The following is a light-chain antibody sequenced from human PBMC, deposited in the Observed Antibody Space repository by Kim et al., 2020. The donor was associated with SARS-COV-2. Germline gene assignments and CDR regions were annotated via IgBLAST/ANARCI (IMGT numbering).Light chain of an antibody. CDR1: QGIGNE. Sequence: AIQMTQSPSSLSASVGDRVTITCRASQGIGNELAWYQQKLGRAPKLLIYAASSLQIGVPSRFSGSGSGADFTLTISSLLPEDFATYYCLQDYGYPRTFGQGTKVDIK. CDR2: AAS. V-gene: IGKV1-6*01. J-gene: IGKJ1*01. CDR3: LQDYGYPRT.